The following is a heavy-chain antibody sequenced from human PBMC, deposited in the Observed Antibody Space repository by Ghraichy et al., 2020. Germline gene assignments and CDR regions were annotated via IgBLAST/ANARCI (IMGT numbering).Heavy chain of an antibody. CDR3: ARVSDHYGRSGYYFLDY. Sequence: SETLSLTCAVSGDSISSGNWWSWVRQPPGEGLEWIGELYHSGSTHYNPSLKSRVTFSVDKSKNQFSLKLSSVTAADTAVYYCARVSDHYGRSGYYFLDYWGQGTLVTVS. D-gene: IGHD3-22*01. J-gene: IGHJ4*02. CDR2: LYHSGST. V-gene: IGHV4-4*02. CDR1: GDSISSGNW.